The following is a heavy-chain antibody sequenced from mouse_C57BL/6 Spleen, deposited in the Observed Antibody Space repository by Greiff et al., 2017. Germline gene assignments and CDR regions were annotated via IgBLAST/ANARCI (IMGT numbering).Heavy chain of an antibody. CDR3: AREDDYGSSYRAMDY. CDR1: GYAFSSSW. Sequence: VQLQASGPELVKPGASVKISCKASGYAFSSSWMNWVKQRPGKGLEWIGRIYPGDGDTNYNGKFKGKATLTADKSSSTAYMQLSSLTSEDSAVYFCAREDDYGSSYRAMDYWGQGTSVTVSS. D-gene: IGHD1-1*01. V-gene: IGHV1-82*01. J-gene: IGHJ4*01. CDR2: IYPGDGDT.